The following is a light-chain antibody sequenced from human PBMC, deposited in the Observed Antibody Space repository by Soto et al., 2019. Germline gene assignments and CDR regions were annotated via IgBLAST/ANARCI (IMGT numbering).Light chain of an antibody. V-gene: IGLV2-23*02. J-gene: IGLJ3*02. CDR1: SNDIGSYNL. CDR2: EVN. CDR3: CSYAGIRV. Sequence: QSALTQPASVSGSPGQSITMSCTGTSNDIGSYNLVSWYQHHPGRAPKVLIYEVNKRPSGVSNRFSGSKSGNTASLTISGLLAEDEADYFCCSYAGIRVFGGGTKLTVL.